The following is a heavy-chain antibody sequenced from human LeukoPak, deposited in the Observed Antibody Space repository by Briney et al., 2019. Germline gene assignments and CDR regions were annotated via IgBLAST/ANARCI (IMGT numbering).Heavy chain of an antibody. D-gene: IGHD2-2*01. CDR3: ASNLERYVVVVPAFPMDV. CDR2: IIPIFGTA. V-gene: IGHV1-69*01. J-gene: IGHJ6*02. CDR1: GGTFSGYA. Sequence: ASVKVSCKASGGTFSGYAISWLRQAPGRGLEWMGGIIPIFGTANYAQKFQGRVTITADESTSAAYMELSSLRSEDTAVYYCASNLERYVVVVPAFPMDVWGQGTTVTVSS.